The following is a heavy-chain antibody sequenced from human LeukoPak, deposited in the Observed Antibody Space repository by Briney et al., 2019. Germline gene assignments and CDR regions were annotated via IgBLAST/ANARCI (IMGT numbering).Heavy chain of an antibody. V-gene: IGHV3-33*01. CDR3: ARGGVATAWGAFDV. CDR2: IYYDGNQK. J-gene: IGHJ3*01. D-gene: IGHD4-23*01. CDR1: GFKFKTYG. Sequence: PEGSLRLSCAASGFKFKTYGMHWVRQAPGEGLEWVAVIYYDGNQKYYGDSVKGRFTVSRDVSENMLYLQMSSLRADDTAVYYCARGGVATAWGAFDVWGQGTMVTVSS.